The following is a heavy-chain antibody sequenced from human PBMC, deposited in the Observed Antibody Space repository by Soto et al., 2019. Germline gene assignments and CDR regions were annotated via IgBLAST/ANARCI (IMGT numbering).Heavy chain of an antibody. J-gene: IGHJ4*02. CDR3: ARDLGGVRGYSGHDWWY. Sequence: QVQLQESGPGLVKPSQTLSLTCTVSGGSISSGNYYWSWIRQHPGKGLECIGYIYYIGSTFYNPSLNSLVPKSEDTSKNKFSLKMRSVTAADTAVYYCARDLGGVRGYSGHDWWYWGQGTLVTFSS. CDR2: IYYIGST. V-gene: IGHV4-31*01. D-gene: IGHD5-12*01. CDR1: GGSISSGNYY.